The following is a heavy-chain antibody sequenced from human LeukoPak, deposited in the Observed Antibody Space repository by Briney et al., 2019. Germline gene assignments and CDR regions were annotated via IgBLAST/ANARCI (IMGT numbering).Heavy chain of an antibody. Sequence: GGSLRLSCAASGFTFSSYAMSWVRQAPGKGLAWVSAICGSGGSTYYADSVKGRFTVSRDNSKNTLYLQMNSLRAEDTAVYYCAKTRYFDWSYFDYWGQGTLVTVSS. J-gene: IGHJ4*01. CDR2: ICGSGGST. V-gene: IGHV3-23*01. D-gene: IGHD3-9*01. CDR3: AKTRYFDWSYFDY. CDR1: GFTFSSYA.